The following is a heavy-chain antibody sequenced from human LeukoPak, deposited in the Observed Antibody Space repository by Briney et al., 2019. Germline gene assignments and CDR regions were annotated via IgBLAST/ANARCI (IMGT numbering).Heavy chain of an antibody. V-gene: IGHV3-7*01. CDR2: IKHDGSEE. CDR3: ARFAAGGSYYYYMDV. D-gene: IGHD6-25*01. CDR1: GFTFSSYW. Sequence: GGSLRLSCAASGFTFSSYWMSWVRQAPGKGLEWVANIKHDGSEEYYVDSVKGRFTISRDNANSSLYLQMNSLRAEDTAVYYCARFAAGGSYYYYMDVWGKGTTVTVSS. J-gene: IGHJ6*03.